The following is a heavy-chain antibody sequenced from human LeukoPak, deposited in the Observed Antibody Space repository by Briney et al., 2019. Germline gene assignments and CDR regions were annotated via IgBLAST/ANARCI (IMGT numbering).Heavy chain of an antibody. V-gene: IGHV3-30*03. CDR1: GFTFSSYG. Sequence: PGRSLRLSCAASGFTFSSYGMHWVRQAPGKGLEWVAVISYDGSNKYYADSVKGRFTTSRDNSKNTLYLQMNSLRAEDTAVYYCARLAIAAASLDYWGQGTLVTVSS. CDR3: ARLAIAAASLDY. CDR2: ISYDGSNK. J-gene: IGHJ4*02. D-gene: IGHD6-13*01.